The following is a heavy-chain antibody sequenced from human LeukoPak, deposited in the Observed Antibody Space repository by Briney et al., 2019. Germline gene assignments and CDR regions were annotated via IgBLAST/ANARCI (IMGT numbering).Heavy chain of an antibody. D-gene: IGHD3-3*01. V-gene: IGHV3-30-3*01. CDR2: ISYDGSNK. J-gene: IGHJ4*02. CDR1: GFTLSSYA. Sequence: GGSLRLSCAASGFTLSSYAMHWVRQAPGKGLEWVAVISYDGSNKYYADSVKGRFTISRDNSKNTLYLQMNSLRAEDTAVYYCARDGNYDFWSGYPADYWGQGTLVTVSS. CDR3: ARDGNYDFWSGYPADY.